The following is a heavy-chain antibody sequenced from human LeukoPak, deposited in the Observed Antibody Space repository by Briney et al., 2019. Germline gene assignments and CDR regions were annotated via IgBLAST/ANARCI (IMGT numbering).Heavy chain of an antibody. CDR1: GGSMSHH. CDR3: AREKSPERKTWLQLGAFDV. V-gene: IGHV4-59*11. CDR2: ISHTAST. Sequence: SETLSLTCSVSGGSMSHHWSWIRQSPGKGLEWIGCISHTASTNYNPSLKSRVTLSIDTSKSQLSFQLTSVTAADTAVYYCAREKSPERKTWLQLGAFDVWGQGTVVTVSS. D-gene: IGHD5-24*01. J-gene: IGHJ3*01.